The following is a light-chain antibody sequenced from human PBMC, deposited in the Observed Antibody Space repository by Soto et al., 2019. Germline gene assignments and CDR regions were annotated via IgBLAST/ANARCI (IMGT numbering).Light chain of an antibody. CDR2: DAS. CDR1: QSISSW. Sequence: DIQMTRSPSTRSSSVGDRVTITWRASQSISSWLAWYQQKPGKAPKLVSYDASSLESGVPSRFSGSGSGTEFTLTISSLQNDDFATYDCQQSYSTNITFGQGTRLEIK. V-gene: IGKV1-5*01. J-gene: IGKJ5*01. CDR3: QQSYSTNIT.